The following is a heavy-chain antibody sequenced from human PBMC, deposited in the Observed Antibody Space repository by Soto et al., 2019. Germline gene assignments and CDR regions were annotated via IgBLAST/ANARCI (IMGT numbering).Heavy chain of an antibody. Sequence: GGSLRLSCAASGFTFSSYGMHWVRQAPGKGLEWVAVISYDGSNKYYADSVKGRFTISRDNSKNTLYLQMNSLRAEDTAVYYCAKDRKHSGYGRKWYYYYGMDVWGQGTTVTVSS. CDR2: ISYDGSNK. D-gene: IGHD5-12*01. CDR1: GFTFSSYG. J-gene: IGHJ6*02. V-gene: IGHV3-30*18. CDR3: AKDRKHSGYGRKWYYYYGMDV.